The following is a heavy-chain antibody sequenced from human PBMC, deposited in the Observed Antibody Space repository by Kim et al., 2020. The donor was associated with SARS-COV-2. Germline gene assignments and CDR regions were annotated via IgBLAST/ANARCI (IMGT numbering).Heavy chain of an antibody. CDR2: INPSDSYI. D-gene: IGHD1-26*01. CDR3: ATLRSGRNCDY. CDR1: GYSFTNSW. V-gene: IGHV5-10-1*01. Sequence: GESLKISCKGSGYSFTNSWIAWVRQTPGKGLEWMGRINPSDSYINSSPSFQGHVTFSVDKSISTAYLQWSSLTASDTAVYYCATLRSGRNCDYWGQGTLITVSS. J-gene: IGHJ4*02.